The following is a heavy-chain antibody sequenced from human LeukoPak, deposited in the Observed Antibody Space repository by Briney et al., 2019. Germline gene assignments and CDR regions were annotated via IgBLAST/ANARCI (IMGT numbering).Heavy chain of an antibody. J-gene: IGHJ4*02. Sequence: GGSLRLSCAASGFTFDDYAMHWVRQAPGKGLEWVSGISWNSDSIGYADSVKGRFTISRDNAKNSLYLQMNSLRAEDTALYYCVKDKRHDYYDSSGYYSNWGQGILVTVSS. CDR1: GFTFDDYA. D-gene: IGHD3-22*01. V-gene: IGHV3-9*01. CDR3: VKDKRHDYYDSSGYYSN. CDR2: ISWNSDSI.